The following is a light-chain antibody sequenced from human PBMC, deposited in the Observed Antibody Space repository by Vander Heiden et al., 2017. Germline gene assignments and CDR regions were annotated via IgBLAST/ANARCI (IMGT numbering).Light chain of an antibody. Sequence: QSALTQPRSVSGSPGQSVTLSCAGAFSDIGAYDYVSWYQQHPGKAPKVIIYDVNKRPSGVPDRFSGSKSGTTASLTISGLQAEDEADFYCCSYAGTYTYVFGSGTTVTVL. CDR2: DVN. J-gene: IGLJ1*01. CDR3: CSYAGTYTYV. V-gene: IGLV2-11*01. CDR1: FSDIGAYDY.